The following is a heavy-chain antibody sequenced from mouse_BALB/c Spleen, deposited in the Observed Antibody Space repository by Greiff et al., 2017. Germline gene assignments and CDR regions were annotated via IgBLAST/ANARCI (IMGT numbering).Heavy chain of an antibody. D-gene: IGHD3-3*01. V-gene: IGHV5-17*02. CDR3: ARRGTGHYYAMDY. J-gene: IGHJ4*01. CDR1: GFTFSSFG. Sequence: EVHLVESGGGLVQPGGSRKLSCAASGFTFSSFGMHWVRQAPEKGLEWVAYISSGNSTIYYADKVKGRFTIARDNPKNTLFLQMTSLRSADTAMYYCARRGTGHYYAMDYWGQGTSVTVSS. CDR2: ISSGNSTI.